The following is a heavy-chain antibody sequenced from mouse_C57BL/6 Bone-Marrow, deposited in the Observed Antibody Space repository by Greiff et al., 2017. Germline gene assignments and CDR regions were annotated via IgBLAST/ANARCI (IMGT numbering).Heavy chain of an antibody. CDR1: GYAFSSSW. J-gene: IGHJ2*01. Sequence: VKLMESGPELVKPGASVKISCKASGYAFSSSWMNWVKQRPGKGLEWIGRIYPGDGDTNYNGKFKGKATLTADKSSSTAYMQLSSLTSEDSAVYFCARGRTGVDYWGQGTTLTVSS. V-gene: IGHV1-82*01. CDR3: ARGRTGVDY. CDR2: IYPGDGDT.